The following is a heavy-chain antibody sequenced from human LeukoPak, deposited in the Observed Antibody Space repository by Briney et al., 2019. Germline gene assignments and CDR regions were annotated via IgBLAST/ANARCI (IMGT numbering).Heavy chain of an antibody. Sequence: GGSLRLSCAASGFTFSSYAMSWVRQAPGKGLEWVSAISGSGDSTYYGDSVKGRFTISRDNSKNTLYLQMSSLRAEDTAVYYCAKTRPLDSSSWSHGDYWGQGTLVTVSS. D-gene: IGHD6-13*01. CDR2: ISGSGDST. CDR1: GFTFSSYA. CDR3: AKTRPLDSSSWSHGDY. V-gene: IGHV3-23*01. J-gene: IGHJ4*02.